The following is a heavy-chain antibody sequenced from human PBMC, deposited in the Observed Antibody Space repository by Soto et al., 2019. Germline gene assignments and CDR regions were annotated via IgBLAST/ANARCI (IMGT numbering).Heavy chain of an antibody. CDR2: IYYSGST. J-gene: IGHJ6*03. D-gene: IGHD2-15*01. CDR1: GGSISSGGYY. V-gene: IGHV4-31*03. Sequence: QVQLQESGPGLVKPSQTLSLTCTVSGGSISSGGYYWRWIRQHPRKGLEWIVYIYYSGSTYYNPFLKIRVTISVDTSKNQFSLKLSSVTAADTAVYYCAREGTGYCSGGSCYAGYYYMDVGGKGPTVTVSS. CDR3: AREGTGYCSGGSCYAGYYYMDV.